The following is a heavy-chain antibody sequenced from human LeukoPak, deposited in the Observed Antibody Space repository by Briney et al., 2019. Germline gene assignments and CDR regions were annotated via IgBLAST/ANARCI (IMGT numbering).Heavy chain of an antibody. D-gene: IGHD2-2*01. CDR3: ATRGIVVVPSAKRRAEYFQH. J-gene: IGHJ1*01. CDR2: IIGSGGST. V-gene: IGHV3-23*01. Sequence: GGSLRLSCAASGFTFSSYAMTWVRQAPGKGLEWVSAIIGSGGSTYYADSVKGRFTISRDNSKNTLYLQMNSLRAEDTAVYYCATRGIVVVPSAKRRAEYFQHWGQGTLVTVSS. CDR1: GFTFSSYA.